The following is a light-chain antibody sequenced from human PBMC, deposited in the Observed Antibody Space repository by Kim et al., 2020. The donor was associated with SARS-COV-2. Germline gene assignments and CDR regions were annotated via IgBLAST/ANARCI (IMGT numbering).Light chain of an antibody. CDR3: QQYNSYSWA. V-gene: IGKV1-5*03. Sequence: ASVGDRVTITCRASQSISSWLAWYQQKPGKAPKLLIYKASSLESGVPSRFSGSGSGTEFTLTISSLQPDDFATYYCQQYNSYSWAFGQGTKVEIK. CDR1: QSISSW. J-gene: IGKJ1*01. CDR2: KAS.